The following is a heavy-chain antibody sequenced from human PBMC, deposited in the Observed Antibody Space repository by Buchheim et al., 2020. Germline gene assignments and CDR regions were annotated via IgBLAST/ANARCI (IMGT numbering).Heavy chain of an antibody. V-gene: IGHV3-66*02. D-gene: IGHD3-10*01. CDR3: ASGTPQYGSGSIDY. J-gene: IGHJ4*02. CDR2: IYAGGGT. CDR1: GFTVSDNY. Sequence: EVRLLEFGGGLVQPGGSLRLSCEASGFTVSDNYVTWVRQAPGRGLEWVSVIYAGGGTYYADSVKRRFTISRDNSKNTLYLHMSSVRREDTAVDYCASGTPQYGSGSIDYWGQGTL.